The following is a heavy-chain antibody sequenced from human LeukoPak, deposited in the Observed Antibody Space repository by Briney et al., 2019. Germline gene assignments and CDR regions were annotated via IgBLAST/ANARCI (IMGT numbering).Heavy chain of an antibody. CDR3: ARGISSGYYYFDY. V-gene: IGHV3-30*09. CDR2: ISYDGSNK. J-gene: IGHJ4*02. CDR1: GFTFSSYA. Sequence: GGSLRLSCAASGFTFSSYAMHWVRQAPGKGLEWVAVISYDGSNKYYADSVKGRFATSRDNSKNTLYLQMNSLRAEDTAVYYCARGISSGYYYFDYWGQGTLVTVSS. D-gene: IGHD3-22*01.